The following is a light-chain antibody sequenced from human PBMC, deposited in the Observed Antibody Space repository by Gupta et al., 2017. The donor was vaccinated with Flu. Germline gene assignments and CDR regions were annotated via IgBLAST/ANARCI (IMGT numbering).Light chain of an antibody. CDR1: QSLSTPS. CDR3: QQYGASPPRYT. J-gene: IGKJ2*01. V-gene: IGKV3-20*01. Sequence: ATLYCRASQSLSTPSLAWDQQKPGQGPRLLIYGAYRRATGIPDRFSGSGSGTDFTLSISRLEPEDFAVYYCQQYGASPPRYTFGQGTKLEIK. CDR2: GAY.